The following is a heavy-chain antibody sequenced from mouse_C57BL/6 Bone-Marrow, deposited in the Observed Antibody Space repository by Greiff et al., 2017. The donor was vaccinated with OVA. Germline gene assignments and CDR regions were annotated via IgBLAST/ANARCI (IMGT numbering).Heavy chain of an antibody. J-gene: IGHJ4*01. CDR2: IDPSDSYT. Sequence: VQLQQPGAELVMPGASVKLSCKASGYTFTSYWMHWVKQRPGQGLEWIGEIDPSDSYTNYNQKFKGKSTLTVDKSSSTAYMQLSSLTSEDSAVYYCARPTIYYYVSSYDYYAMDYWGQGTSVTVSS. CDR3: ARPTIYYYVSSYDYYAMDY. CDR1: GYTFTSYW. V-gene: IGHV1-69*01. D-gene: IGHD1-1*01.